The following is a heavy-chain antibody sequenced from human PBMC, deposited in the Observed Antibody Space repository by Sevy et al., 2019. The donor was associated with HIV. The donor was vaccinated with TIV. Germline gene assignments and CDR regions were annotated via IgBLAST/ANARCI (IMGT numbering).Heavy chain of an antibody. CDR2: ISGSGGST. D-gene: IGHD6-13*01. J-gene: IGHJ4*02. V-gene: IGHV3-23*01. Sequence: GGSLRLSCAASGFTFISYAMSWVRQAPGKGLEWVSAISGSGGSTYYADSVKGRFTISRDNSKNTLYLQMNSLRAEDTAVYYCAKAGYSSSWWRIDYWGQGTLVTVSS. CDR3: AKAGYSSSWWRIDY. CDR1: GFTFISYA.